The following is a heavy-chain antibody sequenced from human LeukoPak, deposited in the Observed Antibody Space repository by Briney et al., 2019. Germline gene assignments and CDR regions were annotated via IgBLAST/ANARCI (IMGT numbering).Heavy chain of an antibody. CDR3: ARHPSGRMWLQQGGWFDP. J-gene: IGHJ5*02. V-gene: IGHV4-39*01. Sequence: SETLSLTCTVSGGSINSISYYWGWIRQPPGKGLEWIGSVYHNGSTYYNPSLKSRVTISVDTSKNQFSLKLTSVTAADTAVYYCARHPSGRMWLQQGGWFDPWGQGTLVTVSS. CDR2: VYHNGST. D-gene: IGHD5-24*01. CDR1: GGSINSISYY.